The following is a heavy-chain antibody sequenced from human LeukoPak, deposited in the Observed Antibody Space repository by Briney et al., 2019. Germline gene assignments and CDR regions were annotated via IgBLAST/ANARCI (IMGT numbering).Heavy chain of an antibody. Sequence: PSETLSLTCTVSGGSISSGGYYWSWIRQHPGKGLEWIGYIYYSGSTYYNPSLKSRVTVSVDTSKNQFSLKLSSVTAADTAVYYCARGSRIYAFDIWGQGTMVTVSS. CDR2: IYYSGST. CDR3: ARGSRIYAFDI. D-gene: IGHD1-14*01. J-gene: IGHJ3*02. CDR1: GGSISSGGYY. V-gene: IGHV4-31*03.